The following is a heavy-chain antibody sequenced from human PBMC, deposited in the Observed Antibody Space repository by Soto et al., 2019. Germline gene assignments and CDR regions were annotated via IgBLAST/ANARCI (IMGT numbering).Heavy chain of an antibody. CDR2: IHYSGSI. Sequence: QVQLQESGPGLVRPSQTLSLTCTVSGGSISTDHYHWTWIRQAPGKGLEWIGYIHYSGSIQFNPSLQSRVSMSADTSKNLFSLRLRSVTAADTAVYFCAREDDGGDRDYYGLDVWGQGTTVTVSS. CDR3: AREDDGGDRDYYGLDV. J-gene: IGHJ6*02. D-gene: IGHD2-21*02. CDR1: GGSISTDHYH. V-gene: IGHV4-30-4*01.